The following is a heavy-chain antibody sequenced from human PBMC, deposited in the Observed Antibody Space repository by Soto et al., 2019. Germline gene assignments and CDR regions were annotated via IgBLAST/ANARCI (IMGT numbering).Heavy chain of an antibody. J-gene: IGHJ3*02. CDR2: IYYSGST. CDR1: GGSISGHY. V-gene: IGHV4-59*08. CDR3: ARPPVAYCGGDCYSSDAFDI. D-gene: IGHD2-21*02. Sequence: PSETLSLTCTVSGGSISGHYWSWIRQSPGKGLEWIGYIYYSGSTYYNPSLKSRVTISVDTSKNQFSLKLSSVTAADTAVYYCARPPVAYCGGDCYSSDAFDIWGQGTMVTVSS.